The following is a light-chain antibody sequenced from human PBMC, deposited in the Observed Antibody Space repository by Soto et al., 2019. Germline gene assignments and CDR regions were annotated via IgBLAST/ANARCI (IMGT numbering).Light chain of an antibody. V-gene: IGKV3-20*01. J-gene: IGKJ5*01. CDR2: GPS. Sequence: IVLTQSPGTLSLSPGERATLSCRASQSVPRSYLAWYQQRPGQAPRLLIYGPSSRAAGIPDRFSGSGSGTDFTLTISRLEPEDFAVFSCQQYGISITVGQGTRLESK. CDR1: QSVPRSY. CDR3: QQYGISIT.